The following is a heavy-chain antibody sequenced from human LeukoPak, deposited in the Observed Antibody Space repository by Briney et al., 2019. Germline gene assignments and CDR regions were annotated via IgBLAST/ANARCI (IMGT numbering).Heavy chain of an antibody. CDR2: INHSGST. D-gene: IGHD3-10*01. V-gene: IGHV4-34*01. J-gene: IGHJ4*02. CDR1: GGSFSGYY. CDR3: ARVLNYYGSGSDFDY. Sequence: PSETRSLTCAVYGGSFSGYYWSWIRQPPGKGLEWIGEINHSGSTNYNPSLKSRVTISVDTSKNQFSLKLSSVTAADTAVYYCARVLNYYGSGSDFDYWGQGTLVTVSS.